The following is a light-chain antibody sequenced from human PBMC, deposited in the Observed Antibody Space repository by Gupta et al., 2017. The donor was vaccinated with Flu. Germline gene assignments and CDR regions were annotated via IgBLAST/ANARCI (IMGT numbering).Light chain of an antibody. Sequence: DLQLTQSPSFLSASVGDRVTITCRASQGISSYLAWYQQKPGKAPNLLIYGASTLQSGVPSRLSGSGSGTECTRTISSLKTEDFETYYCKQVNRDPPWTLGQGTKVEIK. CDR2: GAS. V-gene: IGKV1-9*01. J-gene: IGKJ1*01. CDR1: QGISSY. CDR3: KQVNRDPPWT.